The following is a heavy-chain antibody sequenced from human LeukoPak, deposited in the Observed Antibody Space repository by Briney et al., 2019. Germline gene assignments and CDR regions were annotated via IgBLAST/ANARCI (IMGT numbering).Heavy chain of an antibody. Sequence: SGGYLRLSCAASGFTFSNYWMHWVRHAPGKGLVWVSRIKSDGSTTTYADSVKGRFTISRDNAKNTLYLQMNSLRAEDTAVYYCARDPYYGDADLDNWGQGTLVTVSS. CDR1: GFTFSNYW. D-gene: IGHD4-17*01. J-gene: IGHJ4*02. V-gene: IGHV3-74*01. CDR3: ARDPYYGDADLDN. CDR2: IKSDGSTT.